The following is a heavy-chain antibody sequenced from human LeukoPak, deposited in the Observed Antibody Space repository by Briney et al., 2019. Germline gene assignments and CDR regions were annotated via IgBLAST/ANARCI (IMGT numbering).Heavy chain of an antibody. Sequence: PGGSLRLSCAASGFTFSSYAMHWVRQAPGKGLEWVAVISYDGSNKYYADSVKGRFTISRDNSKNTLYLQMNSLRAEDTAVYYCAREAAARGYYFDYWGQGTLVTVSS. D-gene: IGHD6-13*01. CDR2: ISYDGSNK. CDR1: GFTFSSYA. CDR3: AREAAARGYYFDY. V-gene: IGHV3-30-3*01. J-gene: IGHJ4*02.